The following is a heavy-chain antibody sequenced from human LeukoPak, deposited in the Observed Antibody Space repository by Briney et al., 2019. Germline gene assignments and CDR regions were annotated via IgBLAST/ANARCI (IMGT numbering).Heavy chain of an antibody. D-gene: IGHD5-12*01. V-gene: IGHV1-2*02. CDR2: INPESGDT. J-gene: IGHJ5*02. Sequence: ASVTVSCKASGYTFTVYYIHWLRQAPGQGLEWMGRINPESGDTTFGPRFQGRVTMTRNTAISTTYMELSSLRSDDTGVYYCARDRHGDNVQATDWFAPWGQGTLVTVSS. CDR3: ARDRHGDNVQATDWFAP. CDR1: GYTFTVYY.